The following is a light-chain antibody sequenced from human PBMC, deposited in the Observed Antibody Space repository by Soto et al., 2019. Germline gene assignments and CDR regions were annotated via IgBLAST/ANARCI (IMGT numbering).Light chain of an antibody. CDR2: GES. J-gene: IGKJ1*01. CDR1: QSVSSSY. Sequence: EIVLTQSPGTLSLPPGERATLSCRASQSVSSSYLAWYQQKPGKAPRLLIYGESSRATGIPDRFSGSGSGTDFTLTISRLEPEDFAAYYCQQYGSSPWTFGQGTKGDIK. CDR3: QQYGSSPWT. V-gene: IGKV3-20*01.